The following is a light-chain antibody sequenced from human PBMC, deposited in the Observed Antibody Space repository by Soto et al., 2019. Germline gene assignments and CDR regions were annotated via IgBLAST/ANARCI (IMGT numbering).Light chain of an antibody. CDR2: DAS. Sequence: EIVLTQSPGTLSLSPGDRATLSCRASHSVTSNYLAWYQQKPGQAPRLLIYDASSRATGIPDRFSGSGSGTDVTLTITRLEPEDFAVYYCQHYSSSPLYTFGQGTKLEIK. V-gene: IGKV3-20*01. CDR1: HSVTSNY. CDR3: QHYSSSPLYT. J-gene: IGKJ2*01.